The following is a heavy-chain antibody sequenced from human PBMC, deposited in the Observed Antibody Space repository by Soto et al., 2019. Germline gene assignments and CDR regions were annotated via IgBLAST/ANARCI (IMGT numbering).Heavy chain of an antibody. V-gene: IGHV4-4*02. J-gene: IGHJ3*02. CDR3: ARRIAAAGTGELAFDI. CDR1: GGSISSSNW. Sequence: QVQLQESGPGLVKPSGTLSLTCAVSGGSISSSNWSSWVRQPPGKGLEWIGEIYHSGSTNYNPSLKSRVTISVDKSKNQFSLKLGSVTAADMAVYYCARRIAAAGTGELAFDIWGQGKMVTVSS. D-gene: IGHD6-13*01. CDR2: IYHSGST.